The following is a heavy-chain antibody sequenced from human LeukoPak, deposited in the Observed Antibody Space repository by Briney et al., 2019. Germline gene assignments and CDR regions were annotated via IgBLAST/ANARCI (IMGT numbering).Heavy chain of an antibody. CDR3: ARVGGDAGDF. CDR1: GGSISSGSYY. D-gene: IGHD2-21*02. CDR2: IYTSGST. Sequence: TSETLSLTCTVSGGSISSGSYYWSWIQQPAGKGLEWIGRIYTSGSTNYNPSLKSPVTISVDTPKTLFSLTLRSVTSSPNTGLSCARVGGDAGDFWGQGNGVRVSS. V-gene: IGHV4-61*02. J-gene: IGHJ4*02.